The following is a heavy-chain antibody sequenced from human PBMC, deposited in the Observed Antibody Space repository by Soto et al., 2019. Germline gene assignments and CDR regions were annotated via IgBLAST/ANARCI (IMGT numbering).Heavy chain of an antibody. J-gene: IGHJ4*02. V-gene: IGHV3-30*18. CDR3: AKEYATGTTLDS. CDR1: GFTFSSHG. D-gene: IGHD1-7*01. Sequence: QVQLVESGGGVVQPGRSLRLSCAASGFTFSSHGMHWVRQAPGKGLEWVAVISYDGSNKHYADSVKGRFTISRDNSKNTLYVQMNSLSAEDTAVYYCAKEYATGTTLDSWGQGTLVTVSS. CDR2: ISYDGSNK.